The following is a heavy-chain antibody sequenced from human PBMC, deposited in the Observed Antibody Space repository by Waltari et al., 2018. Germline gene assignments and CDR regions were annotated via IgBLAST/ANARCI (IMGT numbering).Heavy chain of an antibody. CDR3: ASLRPYDSSGRGDHHDAFDI. Sequence: QVQLVQSGAEVKKPGSSVKVSCKASGGTFSSYAISWVRQAPGQGLGWMGGITPSFGKANYAQKFQGRGTMTADESTSTAYMGLSSLRSEDTAVYYCASLRPYDSSGRGDHHDAFDIWGQGTMVTVSS. CDR1: GGTFSSYA. J-gene: IGHJ3*02. V-gene: IGHV1-69*01. D-gene: IGHD3-22*01. CDR2: ITPSFGKA.